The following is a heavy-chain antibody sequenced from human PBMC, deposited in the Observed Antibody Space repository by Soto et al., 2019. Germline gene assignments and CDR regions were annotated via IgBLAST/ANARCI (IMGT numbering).Heavy chain of an antibody. CDR1: GGCLSGYY. CDR3: ARGIAMKIGVHSDGSDKYDLDS. D-gene: IGHD2-21*01. CDR2: SNHSGRT. V-gene: IGHV4-34*01. J-gene: IGHJ4*02. Sequence: EDLSLTAADDGGCLSGYYWGWIRQPPGKGLELIGESNHSGRTNCNPSLKSRVTISVETSKNHFSLKMTYVADADTAMYYCARGIAMKIGVHSDGSDKYDLDSWGQGTLVTVSS.